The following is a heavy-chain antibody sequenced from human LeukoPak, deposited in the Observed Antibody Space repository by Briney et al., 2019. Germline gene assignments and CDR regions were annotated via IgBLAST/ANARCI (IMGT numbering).Heavy chain of an antibody. Sequence: ASVKVSCKASGYTFTGYYMHWVRQAPGQGLEWMGWINPNSGGTNYAQKFQGRVTMTRDTSISTAYMELSRLRSDDTAVYYCARDQMDIVVVVAATWWFDPWGQGTLVTVSS. CDR3: ARDQMDIVVVVAATWWFDP. D-gene: IGHD2-15*01. V-gene: IGHV1-2*02. CDR2: INPNSGGT. CDR1: GYTFTGYY. J-gene: IGHJ5*02.